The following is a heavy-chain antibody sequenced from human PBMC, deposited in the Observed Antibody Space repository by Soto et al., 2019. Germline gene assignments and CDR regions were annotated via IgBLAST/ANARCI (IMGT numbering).Heavy chain of an antibody. V-gene: IGHV4-34*01. D-gene: IGHD3-22*01. CDR2: INHSGST. CDR3: ASLNSPADSSGLPPDY. J-gene: IGHJ4*02. CDR1: GGSFSGYY. Sequence: SETLSLTCAVYGGSFSGYYWSWIRQPPGKGLEWIGEINHSGSTNYNPSLKSRVTISVDTSKNQFSLKLSSVTAADTAVYYCASLNSPADSSGLPPDYWGQGTLVTVS.